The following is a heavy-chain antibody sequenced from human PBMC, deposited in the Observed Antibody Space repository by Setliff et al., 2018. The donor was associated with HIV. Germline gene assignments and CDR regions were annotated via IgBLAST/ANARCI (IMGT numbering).Heavy chain of an antibody. V-gene: IGHV1-69*13. CDR3: ASLSGGSPGWFDP. D-gene: IGHD3-10*02. CDR2: IIPSLGTA. J-gene: IGHJ5*02. CDR1: GDTFTGYT. Sequence: SVKVSCKSSGDTFTGYTITWVRQAPGQGLEWMGGIIPSLGTANYAQRFKGRVTFTADASTSTVYMELSSLRSEDTAVYYCASLSGGSPGWFDPWGQGTLVTVSS.